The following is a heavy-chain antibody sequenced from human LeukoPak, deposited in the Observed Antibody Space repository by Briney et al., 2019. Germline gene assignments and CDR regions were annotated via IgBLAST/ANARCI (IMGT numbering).Heavy chain of an antibody. J-gene: IGHJ4*02. CDR2: IKQDGSEK. D-gene: IGHD3-22*01. V-gene: IGHV3-7*03. CDR1: GFTFSSYW. CDR3: AREGVGARYYYDSSGYYFFDY. Sequence: GGSLRLSCAASGFTFSSYWMSWVRQAPGKGLEWVANIKQDGSEKYYVDSVKGRFTISRDNAKNSLYLQMNSLRAEDTAVYYCAREGVGARYYYDSSGYYFFDYWGQGTLVTVSS.